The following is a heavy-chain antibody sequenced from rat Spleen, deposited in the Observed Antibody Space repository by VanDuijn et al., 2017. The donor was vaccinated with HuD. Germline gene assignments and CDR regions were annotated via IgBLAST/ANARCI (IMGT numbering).Heavy chain of an antibody. D-gene: IGHD1-2*01. CDR3: ARSSSYIYWDY. J-gene: IGHJ2*01. Sequence: EVQLVESGGGLVQPGGSLKLSCVASGFTFNNYWMTWIRQAPGKGLEWVASITNASGRTYYPDSVKGRFTISRDNAKSTLYLQMDSLRSEDTATYYCARSSSYIYWDYWGQGVMVTVSS. CDR1: GFTFNNYW. V-gene: IGHV5-31*01. CDR2: ITNASGRT.